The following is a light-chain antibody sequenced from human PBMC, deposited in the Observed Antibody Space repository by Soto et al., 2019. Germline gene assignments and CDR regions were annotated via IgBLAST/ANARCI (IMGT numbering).Light chain of an antibody. CDR1: QSISSF. Sequence: DIQMTQSPSSLSASVGDSVTITRRASQSISSFLNWYQHKPAKAPKVLIYGASRLQSGVPTRFSGSGSGTDFTLTISSLHPEDFATYFCQQSYSTPPTFGQGTRVEIK. CDR2: GAS. J-gene: IGKJ1*01. V-gene: IGKV1-39*01. CDR3: QQSYSTPPT.